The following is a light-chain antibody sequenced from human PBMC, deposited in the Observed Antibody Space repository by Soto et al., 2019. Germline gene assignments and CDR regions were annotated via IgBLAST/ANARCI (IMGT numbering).Light chain of an antibody. CDR2: DAS. V-gene: IGKV3-11*01. CDR1: QSVSSY. CDR3: QQRGHWPPST. Sequence: EIVLTQSPATLSLSPGERATLSCRASQSVSSYLAWYQQNPGQAPRLLIYDASNRATGIPARFSGSGSGTDFPLTISSLEPEDFTGYYCQQRGHWPPSTFGQETNLEIK. J-gene: IGKJ2*01.